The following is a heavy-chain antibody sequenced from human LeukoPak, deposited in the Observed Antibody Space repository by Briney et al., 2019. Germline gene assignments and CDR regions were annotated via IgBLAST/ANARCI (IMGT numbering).Heavy chain of an antibody. Sequence: SETLSLTCTVSGGSISSYYWSWIRQPPGKGLEWIGYIYYSGSTNYNPSLKSRVTISVDTSKNQFSLKLSSVTTADAAVYYCARGQKYRNGYTVTELGSGYFASWGQGTLVTVSS. CDR1: GGSISSYY. V-gene: IGHV4-59*01. CDR2: IYYSGST. D-gene: IGHD5-18*01. CDR3: ARGQKYRNGYTVTELGSGYFAS. J-gene: IGHJ4*02.